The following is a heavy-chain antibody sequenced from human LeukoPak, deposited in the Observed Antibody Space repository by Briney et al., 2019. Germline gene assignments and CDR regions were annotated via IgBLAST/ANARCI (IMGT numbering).Heavy chain of an antibody. Sequence: GGSLRLSCAASGFTFSSYEMNWVRQAPGKGPEWVANIKQDGNEKYYVDSVKGRFTISRDNTKNSLYLQMDSLRAEDTAVYYCARDKVVGPTICDYWGLGTLVTVSS. V-gene: IGHV3-7*01. D-gene: IGHD1-26*01. CDR1: GFTFSSYE. CDR3: ARDKVVGPTICDY. J-gene: IGHJ4*02. CDR2: IKQDGNEK.